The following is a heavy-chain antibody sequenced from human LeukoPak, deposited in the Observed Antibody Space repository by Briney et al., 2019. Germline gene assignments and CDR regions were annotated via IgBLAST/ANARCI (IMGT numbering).Heavy chain of an antibody. J-gene: IGHJ4*02. V-gene: IGHV3-30*04. D-gene: IGHD3-22*01. CDR2: ISYDGSNK. CDR1: GFTFSSYA. Sequence: GGSLRLSCAASGFTFSSYAMHWVRQAPGKGLEWVAVISYDGSNKDYADSVKGRFTISRDKSKNTLHLQMNSLKAEDTAVYYCAIGKYYYGSSGHYSGYWGQGTLVTVSS. CDR3: AIGKYYYGSSGHYSGY.